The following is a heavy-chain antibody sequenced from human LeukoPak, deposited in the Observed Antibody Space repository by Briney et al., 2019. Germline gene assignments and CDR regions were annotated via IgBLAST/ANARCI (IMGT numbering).Heavy chain of an antibody. CDR2: ISSASILI. V-gene: IGHV3-48*01. D-gene: IGHD5/OR15-5a*01. CDR3: ARVSYSVLHTPFDS. Sequence: PGGSLRLSCAASGFMFSDHTMNWVRQAPGKGAEGIKYISSASILIYYADSVKGRFTISRDNAKNSLYLQMNSLRAEDTAVYYCARVSYSVLHTPFDSWGQGTLVTVSS. CDR1: GFMFSDHT. J-gene: IGHJ4*02.